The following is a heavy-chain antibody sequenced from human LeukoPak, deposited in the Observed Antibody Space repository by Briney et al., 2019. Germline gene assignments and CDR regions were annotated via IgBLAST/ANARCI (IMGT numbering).Heavy chain of an antibody. D-gene: IGHD4-17*01. V-gene: IGHV3-30*18. CDR1: GFTFSSYG. J-gene: IGHJ4*02. CDR2: ISYDGSNK. CDR3: AKAGEKNTVTSVDY. Sequence: GRSLRLSCAASGFTFSSYGMHWVRQAPGKGLEWVAVISYDGSNKYYADSVKGRFTISRDNPKNTLYLQMNSLRAEDTAVYYCAKAGEKNTVTSVDYWGQGTLVTVSS.